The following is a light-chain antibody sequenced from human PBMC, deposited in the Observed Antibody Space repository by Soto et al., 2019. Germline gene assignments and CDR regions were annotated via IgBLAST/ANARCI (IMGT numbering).Light chain of an antibody. V-gene: IGKV1-9*01. CDR2: DAS. J-gene: IGKJ5*01. CDR3: QQYNRPIT. CDR1: QGISNY. Sequence: DIQLTQSPSFLSASVGDRVTITCRASQGISNYLAWYQQKPGKAPKLLIYDASSLESGVPSRFSGSGSGTEFTLTISSLQPDDFATYYCQQYNRPITFGQGTRLEIK.